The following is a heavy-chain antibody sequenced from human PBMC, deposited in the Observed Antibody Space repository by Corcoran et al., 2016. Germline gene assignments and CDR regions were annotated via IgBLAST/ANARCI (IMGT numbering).Heavy chain of an antibody. D-gene: IGHD4-17*01. J-gene: IGHJ4*02. V-gene: IGHV3-15*07. CDR2: IKRKTDGGTT. Sequence: NVSNAWMNWVRQAPGKGLAWVGRIKRKTDGGTTDYAAPGKGRLTISRDDSKNTLYLQMNSLKTEDTAVYYCTSRMTTENWGQGTLVTVSS. CDR1: NVSNAW. CDR3: TSRMTTEN.